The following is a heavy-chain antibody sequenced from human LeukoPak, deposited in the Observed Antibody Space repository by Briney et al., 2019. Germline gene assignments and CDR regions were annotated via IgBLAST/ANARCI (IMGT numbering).Heavy chain of an antibody. Sequence: SVNVTFMASGGTYSRYAMHWVRQAPGQGLEWMGGIIPIFGTANYAQKFQGRVTITADESTSTAYMELSSLRSEDTAVYYCARAGGSLLWFGECPSWGERTLVTVSS. CDR3: ARAGGSLLWFGECPS. D-gene: IGHD3-10*01. CDR1: GGTYSRYA. J-gene: IGHJ4*02. CDR2: IIPIFGTA. V-gene: IGHV1-69*13.